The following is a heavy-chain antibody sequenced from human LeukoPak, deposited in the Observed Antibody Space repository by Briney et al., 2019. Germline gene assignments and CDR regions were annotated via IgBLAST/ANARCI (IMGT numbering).Heavy chain of an antibody. CDR1: GFTFDDYG. J-gene: IGHJ4*02. V-gene: IGHV3-20*04. CDR3: ARDSDSNYVGYFDY. CDR2: INWNGGST. D-gene: IGHD4-11*01. Sequence: GSLRLSCAASGFTFDDYGMSWVRQAPGKGLEWVSGINWNGGSTGYADSVKGRLTISRDNAKNSLYLQMNSLRAEDTALYYCARDSDSNYVGYFDYWAREPWSPSPQ.